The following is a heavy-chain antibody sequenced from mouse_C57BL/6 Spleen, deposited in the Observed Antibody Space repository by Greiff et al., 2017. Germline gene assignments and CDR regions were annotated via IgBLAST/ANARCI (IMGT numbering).Heavy chain of an antibody. V-gene: IGHV1-64*01. CDR3: ARTYYDWFAY. CDR1: GYTFTSYW. Sequence: QVQLKQSGAELVKPGASVKLSCKASGYTFTSYWMHWVKQRPGQGLEWIGMIHPNSGSTNYNEKFKSKATLTVDKSSSTAYMQLSSLTSEDSAVYYCARTYYDWFAYWGQGTLVTVSA. CDR2: IHPNSGST. D-gene: IGHD1-1*02. J-gene: IGHJ3*01.